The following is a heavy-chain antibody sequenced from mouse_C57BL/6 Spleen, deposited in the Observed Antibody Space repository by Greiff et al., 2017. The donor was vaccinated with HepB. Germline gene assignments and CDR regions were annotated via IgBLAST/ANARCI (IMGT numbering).Heavy chain of an antibody. CDR2: ISYDGSN. D-gene: IGHD1-1*01. CDR3: ARETLYYYGSGEDAMDY. V-gene: IGHV3-6*01. J-gene: IGHJ4*01. Sequence: VQLKESGPGLVKPSQSLSLTCSVPGYSITSGYYWNWIRQFPGNKLEWMGYISYDGSNNYNPSLKNRISITRDTSKNQFFLKLNSVTTEDTATYYCARETLYYYGSGEDAMDYWGQGTSVTVSS. CDR1: GYSITSGYY.